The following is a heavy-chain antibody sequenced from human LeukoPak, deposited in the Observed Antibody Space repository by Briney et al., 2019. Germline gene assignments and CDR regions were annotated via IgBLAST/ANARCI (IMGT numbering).Heavy chain of an antibody. D-gene: IGHD2-15*01. Sequence: GGSLGLSCAASGFTFSSYEMNWVRQAPGKGLEWVSYISSSGSTIYYADSVKGRFTISRDNAKNSLYLQMNSLRAEDTAVYYCARGSGLLFNYWGQGTLVTVSS. CDR2: ISSSGSTI. CDR1: GFTFSSYE. CDR3: ARGSGLLFNY. V-gene: IGHV3-48*03. J-gene: IGHJ4*02.